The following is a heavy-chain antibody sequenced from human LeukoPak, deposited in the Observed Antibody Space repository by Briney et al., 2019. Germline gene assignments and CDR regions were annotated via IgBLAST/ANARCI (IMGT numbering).Heavy chain of an antibody. CDR1: GGSISSSSYY. J-gene: IGHJ6*02. CDR2: IYYSGST. CDR3: ARDGGRDGYNYGYYYYGMDV. V-gene: IGHV4-39*07. D-gene: IGHD5-24*01. Sequence: PSETLSLTCTVSGGSISSSSYYWGWIRQPPGKGLEWIGSIYYSGSTYYNPSLKSRVTISVDKSKTQFSLKLSSVTAADTAVYYCARDGGRDGYNYGYYYYGMDVWGQGTTVTVSS.